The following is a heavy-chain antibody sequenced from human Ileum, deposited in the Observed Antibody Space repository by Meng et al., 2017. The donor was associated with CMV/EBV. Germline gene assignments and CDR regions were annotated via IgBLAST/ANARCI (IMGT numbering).Heavy chain of an antibody. V-gene: IGHV4-31*03. CDR3: ARLRAGISCFDP. CDR1: NGSASIGAHY. J-gene: IGHJ5*02. Sequence: TFSNGSASIGAHYWSWIRQHPGKGLEWIGYIYYSGNTYYNPSLQSRATISVDTSQNSFSLRLSSVTAADTAVYYGARLRAGISCFDPWGQGALVTVSS. CDR2: IYYSGNT. D-gene: IGHD6-19*01.